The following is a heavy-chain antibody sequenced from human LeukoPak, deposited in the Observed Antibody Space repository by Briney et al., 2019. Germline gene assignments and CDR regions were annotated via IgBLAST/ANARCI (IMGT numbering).Heavy chain of an antibody. Sequence: GESLKISCKGSGYSFTSYWIGWVRQMPGKGLEWMGIIYPGDSDTRYSPTFQGQVTISADKSISTAYLQWSSLKASDTAMYYCARPGGSHKSAEYFQHWGQGTLVTVSS. CDR2: IYPGDSDT. CDR1: GYSFTSYW. CDR3: ARPGGSHKSAEYFQH. J-gene: IGHJ1*01. D-gene: IGHD1-26*01. V-gene: IGHV5-51*01.